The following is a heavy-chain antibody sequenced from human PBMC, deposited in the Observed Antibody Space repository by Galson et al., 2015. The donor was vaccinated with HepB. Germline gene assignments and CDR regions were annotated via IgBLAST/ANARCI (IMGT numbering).Heavy chain of an antibody. CDR2: MNAGNGNT. J-gene: IGHJ3*02. D-gene: IGHD5-18*01. CDR1: GFTFSSYA. V-gene: IGHV1-3*01. Sequence: SCAASGFTFSSYAMHWVRQAPGQRLEWMGWMNAGNGNTKYSQKFQGRVTITRDTSASTAYMDLSSLRSEDTAIYYCARARIQLWSDDAFDIWGQGTMVTVSS. CDR3: ARARIQLWSDDAFDI.